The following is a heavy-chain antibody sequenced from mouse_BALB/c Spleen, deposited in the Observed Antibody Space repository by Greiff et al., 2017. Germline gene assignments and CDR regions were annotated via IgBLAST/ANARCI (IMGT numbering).Heavy chain of an antibody. D-gene: IGHD1-1*01. J-gene: IGHJ4*01. CDR1: GYTFTDYA. CDR3: ARSGIYYYGSSYAMDY. V-gene: IGHV1S137*01. CDR2: ISTYYGDA. Sequence: VQLQQSGAELVRPGVSVKISCKGSGYTFTDYAMHWVKQSHAKSLEWIGVISTYYGDASYNQKFKGKATMTVDKSSSTAYMELARLTSEDSAIYYCARSGIYYYGSSYAMDYWGQGTSVTVSS.